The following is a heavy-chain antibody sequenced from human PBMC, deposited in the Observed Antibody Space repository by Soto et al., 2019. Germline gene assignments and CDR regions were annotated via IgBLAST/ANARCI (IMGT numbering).Heavy chain of an antibody. CDR2: ISYDGSNK. CDR3: AKDSYYQDSSGYYVFDH. V-gene: IGHV3-30*18. Sequence: QVQLVESGGGVVQPGGSLRLSCAGSGFMFSSYGMHWVRQAPGKGLEWVAGISYDGSNKYYTDSVKGRFTISRDNSKNTLYLQMNSLRTEDTAVYYCAKDSYYQDSSGYYVFDHWGQGTLVTVSS. CDR1: GFMFSSYG. J-gene: IGHJ4*02. D-gene: IGHD3-22*01.